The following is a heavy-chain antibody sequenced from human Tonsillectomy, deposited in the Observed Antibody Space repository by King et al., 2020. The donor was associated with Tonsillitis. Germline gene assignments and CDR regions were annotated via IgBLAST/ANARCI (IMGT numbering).Heavy chain of an antibody. D-gene: IGHD6-6*01. CDR3: AKDSSSSQYYLDD. CDR2: ILYDGSNE. J-gene: IGHJ4*02. CDR1: GFTFSSYG. V-gene: IGHV3-30*18. Sequence: VQLVESGGGVVQPGRSLRLSCAASGFTFSSYGMHWVRQASGKGLEWGAVILYDGSNEYYADSVKGRFTISRDNSKKTLYVQMNSLRAEDTAVYYCAKDSSSSQYYLDDWGQGTLVTVSA.